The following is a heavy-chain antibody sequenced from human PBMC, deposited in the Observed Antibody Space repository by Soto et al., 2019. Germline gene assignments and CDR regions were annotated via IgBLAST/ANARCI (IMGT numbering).Heavy chain of an antibody. J-gene: IGHJ6*02. CDR3: ARLYIVGPAMLYVMDV. V-gene: IGHV1-18*01. D-gene: IGHD1-26*01. Sequence: ASVKVSCKEPGFNFDSFGISWVRQAHEQGLEWMGWISAHNGDTNYVQKFQGRVTMTTDTSTRTTYMELRSLRYDDTAVYYCARLYIVGPAMLYVMDVWGQGTTVTVSS. CDR2: ISAHNGDT. CDR1: GFNFDSFG.